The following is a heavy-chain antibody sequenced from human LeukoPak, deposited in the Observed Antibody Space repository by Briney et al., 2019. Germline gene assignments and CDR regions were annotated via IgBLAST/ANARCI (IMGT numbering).Heavy chain of an antibody. V-gene: IGHV4-39*01. D-gene: IGHD2-2*02. CDR3: ARGIVVVPAAISLSRPGARFDY. J-gene: IGHJ4*02. CDR2: IYYSGST. CDR1: GVSISSSSYY. Sequence: PSETLSLTCTVSGVSISSSSYYWGWIRQPPGKGLAWIGSIYYSGSTYYNPSLKSRVTISVDTSKNQFSLKLSSVTAADTAVYYCARGIVVVPAAISLSRPGARFDYWGQGTLVTVSS.